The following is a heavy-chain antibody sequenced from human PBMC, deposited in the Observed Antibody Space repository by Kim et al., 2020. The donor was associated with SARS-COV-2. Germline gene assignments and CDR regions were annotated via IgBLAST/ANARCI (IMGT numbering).Heavy chain of an antibody. CDR2: IKGDETKT. CDR3: ARAAADAGSYYSL. J-gene: IGHJ4*02. D-gene: IGHD1-26*01. V-gene: IGHV3-74*01. CDR1: GFTFSNYY. Sequence: GGSLRLSCAASGFTFSNYYMHWVRQAPGKGLVWVSRIKGDETKTNYADSVRGRFTISRDNAKNTLYLQMNSLTVEDTAVYYCARAAADAGSYYSLWGQGTLVTVSS.